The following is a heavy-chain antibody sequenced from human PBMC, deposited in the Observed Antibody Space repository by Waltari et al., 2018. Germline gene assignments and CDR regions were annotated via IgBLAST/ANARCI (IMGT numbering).Heavy chain of an antibody. CDR3: ARLAPRTYRSPVPGRHYYYGMDV. D-gene: IGHD3-10*01. V-gene: IGHV3-74*01. CDR1: GFRFSNYW. CDR2: SSDDETSI. Sequence: EEKLLESGGGLVQPGDSMRLYCAGSGFRFSNYWMNWVRQAQGKGLVWVARSSDDETSISYADSVKGRFTISRDNAKNTVYLQMKRLRVEDTAVYYCARLAPRTYRSPVPGRHYYYGMDVWGQGTTVTVSS. J-gene: IGHJ6*02.